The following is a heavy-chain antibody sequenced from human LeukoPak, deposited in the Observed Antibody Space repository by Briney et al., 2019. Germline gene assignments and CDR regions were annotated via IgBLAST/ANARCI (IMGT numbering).Heavy chain of an antibody. CDR3: ARHVAYYYDSSGYPDF. D-gene: IGHD3-22*01. CDR1: GTSIRSSSMY. CDR2: VYYTGST. Sequence: SETLSLTCTVSGTSIRSSSMYWGWIRQPPGKGLGWLGSVYYTGSTFHNPSLKRRVTIPVDTSKNQFSLRLTSVTAADTAIYYCARHVAYYYDSSGYPDFWGQGTLVTVSS. V-gene: IGHV4-39*01. J-gene: IGHJ4*02.